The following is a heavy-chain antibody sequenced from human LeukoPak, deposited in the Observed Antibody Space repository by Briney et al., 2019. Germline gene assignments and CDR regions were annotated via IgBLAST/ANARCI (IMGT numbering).Heavy chain of an antibody. CDR3: AKGNRRHYTSGPNPDSLH. V-gene: IGHV3-9*01. CDR1: GFIFNNYA. J-gene: IGHJ4*02. Sequence: GGSLRLSCAGSGFIFNNYAMHWVRQPPGKGLEWVSGISWNSGTIDYADSVRGRFTISRDNAKNSLYLQMDSLRVEDTAFYYCAKGNRRHYTSGPNPDSLHWGQGALVTVSS. D-gene: IGHD6-19*01. CDR2: ISWNSGTI.